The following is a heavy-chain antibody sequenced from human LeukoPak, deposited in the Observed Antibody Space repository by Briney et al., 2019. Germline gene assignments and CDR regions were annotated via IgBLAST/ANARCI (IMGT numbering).Heavy chain of an antibody. V-gene: IGHV4-38-2*01. CDR1: GYSISSGYY. Sequence: SETLSLTCAVSGYSISSGYYWGWIRQPPGKGLEWIGSIYHSGSTYYNPSLKSRVTISVDTSKNQFSLKLSSVTAADTTVYYCGRGAGIVVVPAANWFDPWGQGTLVTVSS. CDR2: IYHSGST. CDR3: GRGAGIVVVPAANWFDP. D-gene: IGHD2-2*01. J-gene: IGHJ5*02.